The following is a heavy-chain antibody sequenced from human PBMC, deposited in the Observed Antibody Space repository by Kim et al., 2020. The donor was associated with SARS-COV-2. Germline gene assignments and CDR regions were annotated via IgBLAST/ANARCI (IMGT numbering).Heavy chain of an antibody. CDR3: PSRTTESYYYGMDV. D-gene: IGHD1-7*01. CDR1: GGSISSSSYY. J-gene: IGHJ6*02. Sequence: SETLSLTCTVSGGSISSSSYYWGWIRQPPGKGLEWIGSIYYSGSTYYNPSLKSRVTISVDTSKNQFSLKLSSVTAADTAVYYCPSRTTESYYYGMDVWGQGTTVTVSS. V-gene: IGHV4-39*01. CDR2: IYYSGST.